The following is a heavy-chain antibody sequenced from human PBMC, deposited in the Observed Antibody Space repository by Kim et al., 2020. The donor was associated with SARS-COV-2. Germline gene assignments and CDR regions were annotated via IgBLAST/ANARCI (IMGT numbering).Heavy chain of an antibody. CDR2: RNPNIENT. V-gene: IGHV1-8*01. J-gene: IGHJ3*01. CDR3: ARSRGETTLDGFDV. D-gene: IGHD3-10*01. Sequence: ASVKVSCRAFEYTFNTYDLNWVRQTPGQGLEWLGWRNPNIENTGYAQKFQGRITMTRNSSISTAYMELSDLRSDDTAVYYCARSRGETTLDGFDVWGQGTVVTVTS. CDR1: EYTFNTYD.